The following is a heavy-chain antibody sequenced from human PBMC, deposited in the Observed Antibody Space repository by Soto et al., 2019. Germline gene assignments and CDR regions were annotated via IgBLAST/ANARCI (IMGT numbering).Heavy chain of an antibody. V-gene: IGHV4-59*01. Sequence: ETLSLTCTVSGGSISSYYWSWIRQPPGKGLEWIGYIYYSGSTNYNPSLKSRVTISVDTSKNQFSLKLSSVTAADTAVYYCARAYDSSGYYPFINWFDPRGQGTLVTVSS. CDR1: GGSISSYY. J-gene: IGHJ5*02. CDR3: ARAYDSSGYYPFINWFDP. CDR2: IYYSGST. D-gene: IGHD3-22*01.